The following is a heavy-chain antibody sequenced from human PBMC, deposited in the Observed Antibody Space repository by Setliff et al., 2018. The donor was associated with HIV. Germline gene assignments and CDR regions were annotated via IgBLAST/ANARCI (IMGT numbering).Heavy chain of an antibody. CDR2: INPSGGST. CDR3: ARSCRSSGYCHFDY. V-gene: IGHV1-2*02. Sequence: ASVKVSCKVFGYTLAALSIHWVRQAPGQGLEWMGIINPSGGSTNYAQNFQGRVTMTWDTSTSTGYMEVYRLRSDDTAVYFCARSCRSSGYCHFDYWGQGTLVTVSS. J-gene: IGHJ4*02. D-gene: IGHD3-22*01. CDR1: GYTLAALS.